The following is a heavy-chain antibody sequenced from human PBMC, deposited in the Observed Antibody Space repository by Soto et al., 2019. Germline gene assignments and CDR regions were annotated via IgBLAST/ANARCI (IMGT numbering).Heavy chain of an antibody. CDR1: GFIFSNFW. CDR3: VRGGSQCFDY. V-gene: IGHV3-7*05. Sequence: GGSLRLSCAASGFIFSNFWMSWVRQAPGKGLEWVANIKEDGSEKYHVDSVKGRFTISRDNVKNLMYLQMDSLRAEDTAGYKCVRGGSQCFDYCGQGPLVNGSS. J-gene: IGHJ4*02. D-gene: IGHD1-26*01. CDR2: IKEDGSEK.